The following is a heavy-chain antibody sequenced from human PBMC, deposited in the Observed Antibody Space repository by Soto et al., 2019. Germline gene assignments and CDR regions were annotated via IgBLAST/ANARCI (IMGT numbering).Heavy chain of an antibody. D-gene: IGHD2-2*01. CDR3: ATFYGGDCTTTTCYGDFDY. CDR1: GGIFNRYS. V-gene: IGHV1-69*02. J-gene: IGHJ4*02. Sequence: QVQLVQSGAEVKKPGSSVKVSCKASGGIFNRYSVSWVRQAPGQGLEWMGRIIPLFGITNYAQKFQGRVMSTADKSTNTAYMEGNGLRSEDTALYYCATFYGGDCTTTTCYGDFDYWGQGTLVTVTS. CDR2: IIPLFGIT.